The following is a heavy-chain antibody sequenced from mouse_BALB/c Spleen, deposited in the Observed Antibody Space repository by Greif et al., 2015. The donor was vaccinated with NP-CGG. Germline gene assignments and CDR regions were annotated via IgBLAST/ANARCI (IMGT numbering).Heavy chain of an antibody. Sequence: VKLMESGPGLVQPSQSLSITCTVSGFSLTSYGVHWVRQSPGKGLEWLGVIWSGGSTDYNAAFISRLSISKDNSKSQVFFKMNSLQANDTAIYYCARKIYYDTAMDYWGQGTSVTVSS. CDR2: IWSGGST. V-gene: IGHV2-2*02. CDR3: ARKIYYDTAMDY. J-gene: IGHJ4*01. CDR1: GFSLTSYG. D-gene: IGHD2-4*01.